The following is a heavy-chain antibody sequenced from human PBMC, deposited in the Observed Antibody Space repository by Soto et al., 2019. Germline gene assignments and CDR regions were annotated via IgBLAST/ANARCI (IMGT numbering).Heavy chain of an antibody. CDR2: TYYRSKWYN. D-gene: IGHD2-8*01. V-gene: IGHV6-1*01. J-gene: IGHJ4*02. Sequence: SQTLSLTCAISGDSVSSSSVTWNWIRQSPSRGLEWLGRTYYRSKWYNDYAVSVKSRITINPDTSKNQFSLQLNSVTPEDTAVYYCARVRSIRRRMLYDYDGKDVWSQGTLVTVSS. CDR1: GDSVSSSSVT. CDR3: ARVRSIRRRMLYDYDGKDV.